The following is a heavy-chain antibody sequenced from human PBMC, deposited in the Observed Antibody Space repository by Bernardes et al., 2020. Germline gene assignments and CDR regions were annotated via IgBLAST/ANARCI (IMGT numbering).Heavy chain of an antibody. J-gene: IGHJ5*02. V-gene: IGHV1-8*01. CDR1: GYTFTSYD. CDR2: MNPKSGNT. D-gene: IGHD3-22*01. CDR3: ARMYYYERRGPNWFDP. Sequence: ASVKVSCKASGYTFTSYDINWVRQATGQGLEWMGWMNPKSGNTGYAQKFQGRVTMTRNTSISTAYMELSSLTSEDTAIYYCARMYYYERRGPNWFDPWGQGTLVTVSS.